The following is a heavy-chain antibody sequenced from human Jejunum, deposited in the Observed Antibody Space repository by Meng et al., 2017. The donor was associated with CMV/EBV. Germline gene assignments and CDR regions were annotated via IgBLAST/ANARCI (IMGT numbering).Heavy chain of an antibody. CDR1: GFALSRPG. Sequence: ASGFALSRPGVHWVRHAPGKGLVWVSRINSDGSNINYADSVKGRFIISRDNAENTLYLQMDSLRAEDTAVYYCARDKDFGVDIDHWGQGTRVTVSS. D-gene: IGHD3-3*01. V-gene: IGHV3-74*01. CDR3: ARDKDFGVDIDH. CDR2: INSDGSNI. J-gene: IGHJ4*02.